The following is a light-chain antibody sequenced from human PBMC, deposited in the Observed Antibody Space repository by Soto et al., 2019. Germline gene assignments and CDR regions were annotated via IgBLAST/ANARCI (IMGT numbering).Light chain of an antibody. V-gene: IGKV3-11*01. CDR3: QHRSDWPPLFS. J-gene: IGKJ3*01. Sequence: EILLTQSPATLSWSPGERATFSCRASQSVSSYVAWYQQKPGQAPRLLIYDTSNRAPGIPARFGGSGSGTDFTLTISSLEPEDFAVYYCQHRSDWPPLFSFGPGTKVDVK. CDR1: QSVSSY. CDR2: DTS.